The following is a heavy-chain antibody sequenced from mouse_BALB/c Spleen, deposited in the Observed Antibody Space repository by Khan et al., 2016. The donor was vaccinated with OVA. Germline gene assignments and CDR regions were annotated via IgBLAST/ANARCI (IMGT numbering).Heavy chain of an antibody. CDR2: VDPFSAVT. Sequence: VQLKQSGPELMKPGASVKISCTASGYSFTSYYIHWVMQSRGQSLEWIGYVDPFSAVTTYNQNFKSKATLTVDKSSSTAYMHLTNLTSEDSAVYYCTRHGYVAWFTYWGQGTLVTVSA. J-gene: IGHJ3*01. CDR1: GYSFTSYY. D-gene: IGHD2-2*01. CDR3: TRHGYVAWFTY. V-gene: IGHV1S135*01.